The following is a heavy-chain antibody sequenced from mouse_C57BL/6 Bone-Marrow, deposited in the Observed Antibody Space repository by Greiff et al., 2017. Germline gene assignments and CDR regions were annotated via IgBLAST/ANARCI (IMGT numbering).Heavy chain of an antibody. V-gene: IGHV1-54*01. J-gene: IGHJ2*01. CDR3: ALVYYGNYEV. CDR2: INPGSGGT. D-gene: IGHD2-1*01. Sequence: LVESGAELVRLGTSVKVSCKASGYAFTNYLIEWVKQRPGQGLEWIGVINPGSGGTNYNEKFKGKATLTADKSSSTAYMQLSSLTSEDYAVYFCALVYYGNYEVWGQGTTLTVSS. CDR1: GYAFTNYL.